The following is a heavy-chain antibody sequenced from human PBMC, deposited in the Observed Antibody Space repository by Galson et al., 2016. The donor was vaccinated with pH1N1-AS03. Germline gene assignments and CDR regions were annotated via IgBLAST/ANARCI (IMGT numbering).Heavy chain of an antibody. J-gene: IGHJ5*02. Sequence: CAISGDSVSSSGAAWNWIRQSPSRGLEWLGRTYYRSKWYNDYAVSVKGRITIYADTSRNQFSLQLNSVIPEDTAVYYCVRERGESSGWKTRWFDPWGQGTLVTVSS. D-gene: IGHD6-19*01. V-gene: IGHV6-1*01. CDR3: VRERGESSGWKTRWFDP. CDR1: GDSVSSSGAA. CDR2: TYYRSKWYN.